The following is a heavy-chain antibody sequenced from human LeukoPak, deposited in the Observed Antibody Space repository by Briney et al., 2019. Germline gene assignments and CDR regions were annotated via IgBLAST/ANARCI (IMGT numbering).Heavy chain of an antibody. J-gene: IGHJ6*02. CDR2: IISKAYGGTT. Sequence: GGSPRLSCTAAGFTSGDYAIMWGLQAAGGGVLGGGFIISKAYGGTTDYAASVKGRFTISRDDSKSIAYLQMNSLKTEDTAVYYCTLFGELGGGYYYYYGMDVWGQGTTVTVSS. CDR1: GFTSGDYA. D-gene: IGHD3-10*02. CDR3: TLFGELGGGYYYYYGMDV. V-gene: IGHV3-49*04.